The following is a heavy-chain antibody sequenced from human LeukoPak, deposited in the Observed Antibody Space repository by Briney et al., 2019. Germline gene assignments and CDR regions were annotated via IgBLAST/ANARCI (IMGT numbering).Heavy chain of an antibody. D-gene: IGHD6-19*01. V-gene: IGHV3-21*01. CDR3: ARESGSGEFDY. CDR2: ISSSSTYI. CDR1: RFTFSNYK. J-gene: IGHJ4*02. Sequence: GGSLRLSCAASRFTFSNYKLNWVRQAPAPGLEWVSSISSSSTYIYYADSVKGRFNISRDNARNSLYLQMNRLRAEDTAVYYCARESGSGEFDYWGQGTLVTVSS.